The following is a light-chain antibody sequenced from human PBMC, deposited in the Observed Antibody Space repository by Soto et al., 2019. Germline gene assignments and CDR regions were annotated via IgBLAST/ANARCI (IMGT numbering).Light chain of an antibody. CDR2: EVT. CDR1: SSDVGGYNF. V-gene: IGLV2-14*01. CDR3: SSYARSNSFL. Sequence: LTQPASVSGSPGQSITISCTGTSSDVGGYNFVSWYQQHPGKAPYLMIYEVTNRPSGVSSRFSCSKSGNTASLTLSGHQPEDEPDYCCSSYARSNSFLFGTGSKVT. J-gene: IGLJ1*01.